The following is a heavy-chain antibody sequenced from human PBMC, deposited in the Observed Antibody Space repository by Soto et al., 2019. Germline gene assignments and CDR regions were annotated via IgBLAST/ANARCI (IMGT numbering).Heavy chain of an antibody. CDR1: GFTFSSYS. V-gene: IGHV3-21*01. CDR2: ISSSSSYI. CDR3: ARESYDILTGDHKGMDV. Sequence: EVQLVESGGGLVKPGGSLRLSCAASGFTFSSYSMNWVRQAPGKGLEWVSSISSSSSYIYYADSVKGRFTISRDNAKNSLYLQMNSLRAEDTAVYYCARESYDILTGDHKGMDVWGQGTTVTVSS. J-gene: IGHJ6*02. D-gene: IGHD3-9*01.